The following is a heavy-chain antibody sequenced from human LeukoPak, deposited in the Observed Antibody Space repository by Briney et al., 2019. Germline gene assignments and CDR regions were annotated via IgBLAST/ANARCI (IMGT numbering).Heavy chain of an antibody. Sequence: LETLSLTCTVSGGSISSYYWSWIRQPPGKGLEWIGYIYYSGSTNYNPSLKSRVTISVDTSKNQFSLKLSSVTAADTAVYYCARVKIGVVDYWGQGTLVTVSS. D-gene: IGHD2-2*01. J-gene: IGHJ4*02. CDR2: IYYSGST. V-gene: IGHV4-59*01. CDR3: ARVKIGVVDY. CDR1: GGSISSYY.